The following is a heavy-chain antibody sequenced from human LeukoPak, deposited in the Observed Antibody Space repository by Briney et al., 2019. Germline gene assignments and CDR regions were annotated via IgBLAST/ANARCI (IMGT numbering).Heavy chain of an antibody. Sequence: PSETLSLTCTLSGDSISTYYWSWNPQPPGKGLEWIGDVGGSDNTNYNPYRNYTPSLKNRITISTDTSKNQFSLRLSSVTAAETAVYYCARGVWLARDYWGQGILVTVSS. CDR2: VGGSDNT. D-gene: IGHD5-12*01. CDR1: GDSISTYY. CDR3: ARGVWLARDY. J-gene: IGHJ4*02. V-gene: IGHV4-59*01.